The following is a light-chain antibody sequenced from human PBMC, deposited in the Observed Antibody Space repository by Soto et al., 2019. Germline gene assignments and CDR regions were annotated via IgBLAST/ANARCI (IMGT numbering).Light chain of an antibody. J-gene: IGKJ1*01. V-gene: IGKV4-1*01. Sequence: DIVMTQSPDSLAVSLGERATINCKSSQSVLYSSNNKNYLAWYQKKPGQPPKLLIYCASTRESGVPDRFGGSGSGTDFTLTISRLQAEDLAVYYCQQYFSFPWTFGQGTKVEIK. CDR1: QSVLYSSNNKNY. CDR3: QQYFSFPWT. CDR2: CAS.